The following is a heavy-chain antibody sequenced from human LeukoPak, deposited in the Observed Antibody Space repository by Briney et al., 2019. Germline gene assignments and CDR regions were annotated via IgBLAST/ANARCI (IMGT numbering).Heavy chain of an antibody. V-gene: IGHV1-69*05. CDR3: AQQASKRSDDAFDI. Sequence: GASVKVSCKASGYTFTSYGISWVRQAPGQGLEWMGGIIPIFGTANYAQKFQGRVTITTDESTSTAYMELSSLRSEDTAVYYCAQQASKRSDDAFDIWGQGTMVTVSS. CDR2: IIPIFGTA. J-gene: IGHJ3*02. CDR1: GYTFTSYG. D-gene: IGHD2-15*01.